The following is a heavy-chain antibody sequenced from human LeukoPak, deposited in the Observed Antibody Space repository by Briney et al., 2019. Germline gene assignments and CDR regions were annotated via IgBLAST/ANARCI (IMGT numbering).Heavy chain of an antibody. CDR3: ARVPMTYAFDI. CDR2: IPTSGISV. CDR1: GFSFSRYY. Sequence: GGSLRLSCAASGFSFSRYYMSWVRQTPGKALEWISYIPTSGISVQYADSVRGRFTASRDDAKNSLHLQMNSLRAEDTAVYYCARVPMTYAFDIWGQGTMVTVSS. J-gene: IGHJ3*02. D-gene: IGHD3-22*01. V-gene: IGHV3-11*01.